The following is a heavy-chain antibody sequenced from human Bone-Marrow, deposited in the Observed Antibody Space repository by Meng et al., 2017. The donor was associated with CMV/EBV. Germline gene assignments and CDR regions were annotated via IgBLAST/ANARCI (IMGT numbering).Heavy chain of an antibody. V-gene: IGHV1-2*02. Sequence: ASVKVSCKASGYTFTGYYMHWVRQAPGQGLEWMGWINPNSGGTNYAQKFQGRVTMTRDKSISTAYMELSRLRSDDTAVYYCARGLGYCSSTSCPPGYWGQGKLVNVDS. CDR2: INPNSGGT. CDR3: ARGLGYCSSTSCPPGY. CDR1: GYTFTGYY. D-gene: IGHD2-2*01. J-gene: IGHJ4*02.